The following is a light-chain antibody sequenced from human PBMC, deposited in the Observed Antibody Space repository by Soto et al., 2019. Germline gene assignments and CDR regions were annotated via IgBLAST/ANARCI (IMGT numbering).Light chain of an antibody. V-gene: IGLV2-14*03. CDR3: SSYTSSITVV. CDR1: SSDVGGYNY. CDR2: DVS. Sequence: QAVVTQPASVSGSPGQSITISCTGTSSDVGGYNYVSWHQQHPGKVPKLMIYDVSHRPSGVSNRFSGSKSGNTASLTISGLQAEDEADYYCSSYTSSITVVFGGGTKLTVL. J-gene: IGLJ2*01.